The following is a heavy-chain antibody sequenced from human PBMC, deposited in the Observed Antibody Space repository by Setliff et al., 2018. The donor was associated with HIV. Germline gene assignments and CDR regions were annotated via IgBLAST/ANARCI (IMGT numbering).Heavy chain of an antibody. Sequence: SETLSLTCTVSGGSISSHYWSWIRQPPGKGLEWIGSIFYSGSTNHNPSLKSRVTISVDTSKNQFSLKLNSVTAADTAVYYCARDSGIAVAGRLGYWGQGTLVTVSS. CDR3: ARDSGIAVAGRLGY. D-gene: IGHD6-19*01. V-gene: IGHV4-59*11. J-gene: IGHJ4*02. CDR2: IFYSGST. CDR1: GGSISSHY.